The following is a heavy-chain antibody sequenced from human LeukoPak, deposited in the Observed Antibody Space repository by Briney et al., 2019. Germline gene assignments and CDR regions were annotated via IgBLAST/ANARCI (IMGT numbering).Heavy chain of an antibody. V-gene: IGHV3-30-3*01. CDR1: GFTFSSYA. Sequence: GRSLRLSCAASGFTFSSYAMHWVRQAPGKGLEWVAVISYDVSNKYYADSVKGRFTISRDNSKNTLYLQMNSLRAEDTAVYYCARTVYGDYEYYFDYWGQGTLVTVSS. CDR3: ARTVYGDYEYYFDY. J-gene: IGHJ4*02. CDR2: ISYDVSNK. D-gene: IGHD4-17*01.